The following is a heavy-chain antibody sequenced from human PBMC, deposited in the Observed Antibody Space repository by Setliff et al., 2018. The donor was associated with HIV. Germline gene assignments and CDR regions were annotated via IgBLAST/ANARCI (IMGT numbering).Heavy chain of an antibody. J-gene: IGHJ3*01. Sequence: SETLSLTCAVSGYSISSGFYWGWIRQPPGKGLEWIGSIYHSGSTYYNPSLKSRVTISVDTSKNQFSLKLTSVTAADTAVYYCARTLRAAAMGWLSTTHDAFDVWGPGTLVTV. CDR2: IYHSGST. CDR1: GYSISSGFY. D-gene: IGHD3-22*01. V-gene: IGHV4-38-2*01. CDR3: ARTLRAAAMGWLSTTHDAFDV.